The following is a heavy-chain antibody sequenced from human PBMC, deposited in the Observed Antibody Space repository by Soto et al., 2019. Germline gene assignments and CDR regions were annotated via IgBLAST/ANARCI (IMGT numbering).Heavy chain of an antibody. CDR3: AKVFYYYDSRVYYYFDX. V-gene: IGHV3-23*01. J-gene: IGHJ4*02. CDR2: ISCSGSTI. Sequence: GGSLRLSFAASGFTFSSYAVSWVRQAPGKGPEWIPSISCSGSTIYYAYSVKVRFTISRDNSKNTLYLQMSSLRAEDTAVYYCAKVFYYYDSRVYYYFDXWGQGTLVTVSX. D-gene: IGHD3-22*01. CDR1: GFTFSSYA.